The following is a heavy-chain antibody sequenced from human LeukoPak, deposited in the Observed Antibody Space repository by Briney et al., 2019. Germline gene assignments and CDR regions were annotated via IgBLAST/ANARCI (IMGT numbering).Heavy chain of an antibody. CDR2: IYTSGST. D-gene: IGHD5-18*01. CDR1: GGSISSGSYY. CDR3: ARLRLWFDY. J-gene: IGHJ4*02. Sequence: SETLSLTCTVSGGSISSGSYYWSWIRQPAGKGLEWIGRIYTSGSTNYSPSLKSRVTISVDTSKNQFSLKLSSVTAADTAVYYCARLRLWFDYWGQGTLVTVSS. V-gene: IGHV4-61*02.